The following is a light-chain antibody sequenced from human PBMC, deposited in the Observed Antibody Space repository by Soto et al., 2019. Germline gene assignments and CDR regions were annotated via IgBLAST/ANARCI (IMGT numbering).Light chain of an antibody. CDR2: DVS. J-gene: IGLJ1*01. V-gene: IGLV2-14*01. CDR1: SSGVGGYNY. CDR3: SSYTSSSTQV. Sequence: QSALTQPASVSGSPGQSTTISCTGTSSGVGGYNYVSWYQQHPGKAPKLMIYDVSNRPSGVSNRFSGSKSGNTASLTISGLQAEDEADYYCSSYTSSSTQVFGTGTKVTVL.